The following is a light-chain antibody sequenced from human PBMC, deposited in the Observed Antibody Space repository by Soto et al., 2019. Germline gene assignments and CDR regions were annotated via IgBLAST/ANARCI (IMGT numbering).Light chain of an antibody. V-gene: IGKV1-8*01. J-gene: IGKJ1*01. CDR3: QQYYRYPRT. CDR2: AAS. Sequence: AIRMTQSPSSLSASTGDRVTITCRASQGISSYLAWYQQKPGKAPKLLIYAASTLQSGVPSRFSGSGSGTDFTLTISCLQSEDFATYDCQQYYRYPRTFGQGTKVEIK. CDR1: QGISSY.